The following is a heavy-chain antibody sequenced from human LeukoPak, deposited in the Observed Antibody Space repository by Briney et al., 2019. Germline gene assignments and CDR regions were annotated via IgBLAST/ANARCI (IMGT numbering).Heavy chain of an antibody. CDR1: GDSVSSNSAA. CDR2: TYYRSKWYN. D-gene: IGHD2-2*01. CDR3: ARGLPYIVVASSGAFDI. Sequence: SQTLSLTCAISGDSVSSNSAAWNWIRQSPSRGLEWLGRTYYRSKWYNDYAVSVKSRITINPDTSKNQFSLQLNSVTPEDTAVYYCARGLPYIVVASSGAFDIWGQGTMVTVSS. J-gene: IGHJ3*02. V-gene: IGHV6-1*01.